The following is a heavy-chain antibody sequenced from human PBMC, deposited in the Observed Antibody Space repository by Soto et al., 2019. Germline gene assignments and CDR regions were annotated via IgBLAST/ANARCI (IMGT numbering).Heavy chain of an antibody. Sequence: GGSLRLSCAASGFTFSSYGMHWVRQAPGKGLEWVAVISYDGSNKYYADSVKGRFTISRDNSKNTLYLQMNSLRAEDTAVYYCAKDLDLSGTTYFDYWGQGTLVTVSS. CDR2: ISYDGSNK. D-gene: IGHD1-1*01. CDR1: GFTFSSYG. V-gene: IGHV3-30*18. CDR3: AKDLDLSGTTYFDY. J-gene: IGHJ4*02.